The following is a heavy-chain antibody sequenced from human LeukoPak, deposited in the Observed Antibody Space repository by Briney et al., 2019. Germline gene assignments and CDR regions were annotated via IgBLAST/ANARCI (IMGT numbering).Heavy chain of an antibody. CDR1: GFNFNNHW. Sequence: PGGSLRLSCAASGFNFNNHWMSWVRQTPGKGLEWVANINQGGSGQYYVVSVEGRFTISRDNAENSLYLQMTSLRAEDTAVYYCARADSAGTVDFWGQGTLVTVSS. CDR3: ARADSAGTVDF. D-gene: IGHD6-13*01. J-gene: IGHJ4*02. V-gene: IGHV3-7*01. CDR2: INQGGSGQ.